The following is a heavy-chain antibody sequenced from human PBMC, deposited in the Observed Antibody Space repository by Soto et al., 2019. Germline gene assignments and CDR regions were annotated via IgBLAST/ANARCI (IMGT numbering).Heavy chain of an antibody. CDR1: GGSISSYY. CDR3: ARVAEGVPPNYYYYYYMDV. J-gene: IGHJ6*03. V-gene: IGHV4-59*01. Sequence: QVQLQESGPGLVKPSETLSLTCTVSGGSISSYYWSWIRQPPGKGLEWIGYIYYSGSTNYNPSLKSRVTISVDTSKNPFSLKLSSVTAADTAVYYCARVAEGVPPNYYYYYYMDVWGKGTTVTVSS. CDR2: IYYSGST.